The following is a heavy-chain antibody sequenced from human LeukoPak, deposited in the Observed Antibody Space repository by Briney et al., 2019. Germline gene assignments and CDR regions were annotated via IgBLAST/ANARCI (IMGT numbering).Heavy chain of an antibody. CDR3: ARHAFGEPNQLDY. CDR2: IDPSDSYT. D-gene: IGHD3-10*01. Sequence: GESLKISCKGSGYSFTSYWISWVRQMPGKGLEWMGRIDPSDSYTNYSPSFQGHVTISADKSISTAYLQWSSLEASDTAMYYCARHAFGEPNQLDYWGQGTLVTVSS. V-gene: IGHV5-10-1*01. J-gene: IGHJ4*02. CDR1: GYSFTSYW.